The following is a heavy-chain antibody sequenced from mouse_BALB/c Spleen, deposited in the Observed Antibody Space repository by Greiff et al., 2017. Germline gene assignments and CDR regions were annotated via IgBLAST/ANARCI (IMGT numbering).Heavy chain of an antibody. Sequence: EVQGVESGGGLVQPGGSRKLSCAASGFTFSSFGMHWVRQAPEKGLEWVAYISSGSSTIYYADTVKGRFTISRDNPKNTLFLQMTSLRSEDTAMYYCARFITTVMEYYYAMDYWGQGTSVTVSS. CDR2: ISSGSSTI. D-gene: IGHD1-1*01. J-gene: IGHJ4*01. CDR1: GFTFSSFG. CDR3: ARFITTVMEYYYAMDY. V-gene: IGHV5-17*02.